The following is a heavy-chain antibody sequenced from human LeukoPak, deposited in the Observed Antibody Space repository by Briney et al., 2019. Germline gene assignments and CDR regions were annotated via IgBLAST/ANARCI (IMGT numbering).Heavy chain of an antibody. CDR1: GGSISSGSYY. CDR3: ARGYGSGSYNNFNK. V-gene: IGHV4-61*02. J-gene: IGHJ4*02. Sequence: SETLSLTCTVSGGSISSGSYYWSWIRQPAGKGLEWIGRIYTSGSTNYNPSLTSRVTMSVDTSKNQFSLMLTSVTAADTAVYYCARGYGSGSYNNFNKRGQGLLVAVSS. CDR2: IYTSGST. D-gene: IGHD3-10*01.